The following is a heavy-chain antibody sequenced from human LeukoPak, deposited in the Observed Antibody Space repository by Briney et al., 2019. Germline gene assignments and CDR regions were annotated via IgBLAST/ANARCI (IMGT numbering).Heavy chain of an antibody. D-gene: IGHD3-10*01. CDR3: AKDTVYGSGSYYNDDY. Sequence: GGSLRLSCAASGFTFRNSAMTWVRQAPGKGLEWVAVISYDGSNKYYADSVKGRFTISRDNSKNTLYLQMNSLRAEDTAVYYCAKDTVYGSGSYYNDDYWGQGTLVTVSS. CDR2: ISYDGSNK. CDR1: GFTFRNSA. V-gene: IGHV3-30*18. J-gene: IGHJ4*02.